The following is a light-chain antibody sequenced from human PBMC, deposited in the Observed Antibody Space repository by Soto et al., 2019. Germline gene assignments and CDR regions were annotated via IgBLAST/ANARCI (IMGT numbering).Light chain of an antibody. CDR2: WAS. CDR1: QSVLYSSNNKNY. Sequence: DIVMTQSPDSLAVSLGERATINCKSSQSVLYSSNNKNYLAWYQQKPGQPPKLLIYWASTRESGVPDRFSGGGSGTDFTLTISSLQAEDVAVYYCQQGYTFGQGTKLEIK. CDR3: QQGYT. V-gene: IGKV4-1*01. J-gene: IGKJ2*01.